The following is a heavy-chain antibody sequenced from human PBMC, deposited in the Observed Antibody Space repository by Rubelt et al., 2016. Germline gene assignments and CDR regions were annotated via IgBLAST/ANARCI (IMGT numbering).Heavy chain of an antibody. CDR2: IYYSGST. J-gene: IGHJ5*02. D-gene: IGHD3-3*01. CDR1: GGSISSYY. CDR3: ARHVLGGSITIFGVVPLYPVEHWFDP. V-gene: IGHV4-59*08. Sequence: QVQLQESGPGLVKPSETLSLTCTVSGGSISSYYWSWIRQPPGKGLEWIGYIYYSGSTNYNPSLKSRVTISVDTSKNQFSLKLSSVTAADTAVYYCARHVLGGSITIFGVVPLYPVEHWFDPWGQGTLVTVSS.